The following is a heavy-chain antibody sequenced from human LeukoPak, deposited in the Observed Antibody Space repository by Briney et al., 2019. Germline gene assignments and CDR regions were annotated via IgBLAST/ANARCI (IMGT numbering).Heavy chain of an antibody. CDR1: GYAITSGGFS. D-gene: IGHD2-8*01. CDR2: IYDRGPA. CDR3: ARSRQASVLFNS. J-gene: IGHJ5*02. V-gene: IGHV4-30-2*01. Sequence: PSETLSLTCSVSGYAITSGGFSWNWIRQPPGKGLEWIGCIYDRGPAYYNPSLKSRFTISVDRPKNQFFLNVTSLTAADTAVYYCARSRQASVLFNSWGQGTLVVVSS.